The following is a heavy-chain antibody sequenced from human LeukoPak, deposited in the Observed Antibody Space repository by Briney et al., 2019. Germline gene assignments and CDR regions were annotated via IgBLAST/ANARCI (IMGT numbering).Heavy chain of an antibody. CDR3: ARIRRDRSFFDY. Sequence: PSETLSLTCTVSGGSISSGGYYWSWIRQHPGKGLEWIGHISNSGSTDYNPSLKSRVIISRDTSKNDFSLRLSSVTAADTAVYYCARIRRDRSFFDYWGRGTLVTASS. CDR1: GGSISSGGYY. J-gene: IGHJ4*02. D-gene: IGHD3-22*01. V-gene: IGHV4-61*03. CDR2: ISNSGST.